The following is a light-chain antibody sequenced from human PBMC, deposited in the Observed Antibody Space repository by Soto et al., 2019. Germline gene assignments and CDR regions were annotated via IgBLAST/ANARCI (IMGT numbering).Light chain of an antibody. Sequence: DIVLTQSQDILSLSPGERATLSCRASQSLSSSYLAWYQQKPGQAPRLLIFGGSSRASGIPDKFSGGGSGTDFTLTMSRMDPEDFAVYYCQQYGGSPRGTFGQGTTLEIK. J-gene: IGKJ2*01. CDR1: QSLSSSY. CDR2: GGS. CDR3: QQYGGSPRGT. V-gene: IGKV3-20*01.